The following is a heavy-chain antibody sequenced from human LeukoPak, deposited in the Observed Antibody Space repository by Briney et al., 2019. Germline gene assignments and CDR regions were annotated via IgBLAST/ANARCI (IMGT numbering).Heavy chain of an antibody. CDR3: AKDEGYTNLPDN. CDR1: GGTFSSFA. J-gene: IGHJ4*02. D-gene: IGHD5-18*01. V-gene: IGHV1-69*04. CDR2: IFPTLGTA. Sequence: SVKVSCKASGGTFSSFAISWVRQAPGQGLEWMGRIFPTLGTANYAPKFQGRVTITAAKSTSTAYMELSGLRSEDTAVYYCAKDEGYTNLPDNWGQGTLVTVSS.